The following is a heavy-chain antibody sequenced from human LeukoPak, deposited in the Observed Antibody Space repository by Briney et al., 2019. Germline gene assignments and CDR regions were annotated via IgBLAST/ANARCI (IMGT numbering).Heavy chain of an antibody. D-gene: IGHD6-13*01. Sequence: PGGSLRLSCEASGFSFSNYWMSWVRQAPGKGLEWVANIKQDGSEIYYVDSVRGRFTISRDNAKNSLYLQMNSLRAEDTAVYYCAKDPAEIAGYAFDIWGQGTMVTVSS. J-gene: IGHJ3*02. CDR2: IKQDGSEI. V-gene: IGHV3-7*01. CDR1: GFSFSNYW. CDR3: AKDPAEIAGYAFDI.